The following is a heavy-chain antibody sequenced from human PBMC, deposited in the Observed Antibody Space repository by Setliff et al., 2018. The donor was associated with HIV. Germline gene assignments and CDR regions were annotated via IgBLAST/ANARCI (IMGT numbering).Heavy chain of an antibody. CDR1: GYTFTGYY. CDR3: ATWGGSPDGYFYYYMDV. Sequence: GASVKVSCKASGYTFTGYYIHWVRRAPGQGLVWMGRINPSSGGTNYAPKFQGRVTMTRDKSISTAYMELSRLRSDDTAVYYCATWGGSPDGYFYYYMDVWGKGTTVTVSS. J-gene: IGHJ6*03. V-gene: IGHV1-2*06. D-gene: IGHD1-26*01. CDR2: INPSSGGT.